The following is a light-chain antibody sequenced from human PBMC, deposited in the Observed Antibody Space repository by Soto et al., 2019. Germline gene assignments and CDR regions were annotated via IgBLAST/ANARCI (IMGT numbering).Light chain of an antibody. CDR2: DVS. J-gene: IGLJ2*01. CDR3: SSYTSSSTL. V-gene: IGLV2-14*01. Sequence: QSALTQPASVSGSPGQSITISCTGTSSDVGGYNYVSWYQQHPGKAPKLMIYDVSKRPSGVSNRFSGSKSGNTASLTISGLQAEHEADYSCSSYTSSSTLFGGGTKLTVL. CDR1: SSDVGGYNY.